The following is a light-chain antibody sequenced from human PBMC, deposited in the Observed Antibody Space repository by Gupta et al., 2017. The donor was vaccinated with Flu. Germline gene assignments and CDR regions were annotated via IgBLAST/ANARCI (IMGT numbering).Light chain of an antibody. CDR3: QQYNNWPPWT. J-gene: IGKJ1*01. CDR1: QSVSSN. Sequence: EIVMTQSPATLSVSPGERATLSCRASQSVSSNLAWYKQKPGQAPRLLIYGASTRATGIPARFRGSGSGTEFTLTISSLQSEDFAVYYCQQYNNWPPWTFGQGTKVEIK. CDR2: GAS. V-gene: IGKV3-15*01.